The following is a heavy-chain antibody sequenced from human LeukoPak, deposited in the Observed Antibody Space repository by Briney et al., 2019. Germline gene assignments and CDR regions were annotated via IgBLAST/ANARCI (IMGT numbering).Heavy chain of an antibody. CDR1: GGSIRISSYC. Sequence: SQTLSLTCTVSGGSIRISSYCWDRIRQPPGKGLGWIGSLCYSGNSYYNLSLKSRVTISVDTSENQCSLNLRSVTAADTAVYFCARRKGNSDYFDFWGQGTLGTVSS. J-gene: IGHJ4*02. CDR3: ARRKGNSDYFDF. D-gene: IGHD4-23*01. V-gene: IGHV4-39*01. CDR2: LCYSGNS.